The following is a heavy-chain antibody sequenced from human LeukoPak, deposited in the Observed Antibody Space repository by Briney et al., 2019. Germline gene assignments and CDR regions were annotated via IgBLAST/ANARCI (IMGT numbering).Heavy chain of an antibody. CDR1: GGTFSSYA. J-gene: IGHJ4*02. CDR2: IIPIFGTA. Sequence: SVKVSCKASGGTFSSYAISWVRQAPGQGLEWMGGIIPIFGTANYAQKFQGRVTITTDESTSTAYMELSSLGSEDTAVYYCARGDVDSENYFDYWGQGTLVTVSS. D-gene: IGHD5-12*01. CDR3: ARGDVDSENYFDY. V-gene: IGHV1-69*05.